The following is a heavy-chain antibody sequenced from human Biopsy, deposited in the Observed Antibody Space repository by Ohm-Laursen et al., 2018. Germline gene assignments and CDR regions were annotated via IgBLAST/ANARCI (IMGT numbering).Heavy chain of an antibody. CDR2: IYYSGST. CDR3: ARVGAGAPSIDYFDY. D-gene: IGHD1-26*01. CDR1: GGSIGSFF. J-gene: IGHJ4*02. V-gene: IGHV4-59*01. Sequence: TLSLTCTVSGGSIGSFFWSWIRQPPGKGLEWICYIYYSGSTNYNPSLRSRVTISVDRSKNQFSLELSSVTAADTAVYYCARVGAGAPSIDYFDYWGQGALVTVSS.